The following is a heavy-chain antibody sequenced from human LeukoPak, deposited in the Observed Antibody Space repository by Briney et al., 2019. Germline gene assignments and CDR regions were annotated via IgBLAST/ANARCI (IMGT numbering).Heavy chain of an antibody. V-gene: IGHV4-59*01. J-gene: IGHJ4*02. CDR2: IYDRGST. Sequence: PSETLSLTCTVSGGSISSYYWSWIRQPPGKGLEWIGDIYDRGSTKYNPSLKSRVTISVDTSKNQFSLRLSSVTAADTAVYYCARGRTFDNWGQGTLVTVSS. CDR3: ARGRTFDN. CDR1: GGSISSYY.